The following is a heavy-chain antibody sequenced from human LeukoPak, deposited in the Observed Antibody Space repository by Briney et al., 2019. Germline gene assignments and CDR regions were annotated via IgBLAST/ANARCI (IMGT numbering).Heavy chain of an antibody. Sequence: GGSLRLSCVASGFTFSSNSMNWVRQAPGKGLEWVSYISSSSSTIYYADSVKGRFTISRDNAKNSLYLQMNSLRAEDTAVYYCARDVAGYFDYWGQGTLVTVSS. CDR3: ARDVAGYFDY. J-gene: IGHJ4*02. V-gene: IGHV3-48*01. CDR2: ISSSSSTI. D-gene: IGHD6-19*01. CDR1: GFTFSSNS.